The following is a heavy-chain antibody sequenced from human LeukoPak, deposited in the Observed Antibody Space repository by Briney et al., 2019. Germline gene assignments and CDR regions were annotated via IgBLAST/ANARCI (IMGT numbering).Heavy chain of an antibody. Sequence: GGSLRLSCAASGFTFSSYAMHWVRQAPGKGLEWVAVISYDGSNKYYADSVKGRFTISRDNSKNTLYLQMNSLRAEDTAVYYCARVTREYGSGSYYIDYWGQGTLVTVSS. V-gene: IGHV3-30-3*01. J-gene: IGHJ4*02. CDR2: ISYDGSNK. CDR1: GFTFSSYA. D-gene: IGHD3-10*01. CDR3: ARVTREYGSGSYYIDY.